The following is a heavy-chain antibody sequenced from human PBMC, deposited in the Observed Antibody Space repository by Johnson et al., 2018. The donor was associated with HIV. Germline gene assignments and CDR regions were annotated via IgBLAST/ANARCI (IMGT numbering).Heavy chain of an antibody. V-gene: IGHV3-9*01. D-gene: IGHD4-23*01. CDR1: GFTFDDYA. Sequence: VQLVESGGGLVQPGRSLRLSCAASGFTFDDYAMHWVRQAPGKGLEWVSGISWNSGSIGYADSVKGRFTISRDNAKNSLYLQMNSLRAEDTALYYFAKDMGYGGNPGAFDIWGQGTMVTVSS. CDR3: AKDMGYGGNPGAFDI. J-gene: IGHJ3*02. CDR2: ISWNSGSI.